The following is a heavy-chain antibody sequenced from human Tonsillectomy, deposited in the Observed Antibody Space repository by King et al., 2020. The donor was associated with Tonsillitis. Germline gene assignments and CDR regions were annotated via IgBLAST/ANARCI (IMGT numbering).Heavy chain of an antibody. CDR3: ARDKNNWGDWSFDL. Sequence: QLVQSGGGLVKPGGSLRLSCAASGFIFSSYTLNWVRQAPGKGLEWVSSISSSSAYIFYEDSVRGRFTIFRDNAENSLYLQMNNLRPEDTAVYYCARDKNNWGDWSFDLWGRGALVTVSS. J-gene: IGHJ2*01. CDR2: ISSSSAYI. V-gene: IGHV3-21*01. D-gene: IGHD7-27*01. CDR1: GFIFSSYT.